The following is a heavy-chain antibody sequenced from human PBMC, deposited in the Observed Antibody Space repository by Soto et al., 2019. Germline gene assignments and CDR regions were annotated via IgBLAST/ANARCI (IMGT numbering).Heavy chain of an antibody. J-gene: IGHJ4*02. CDR1: GFTFSDAW. CDR3: TTAATTVTTIDY. V-gene: IGHV3-15*01. D-gene: IGHD4-17*01. CDR2: IKRRADGGTT. Sequence: EVHLVESGGDLVKPGGSLRLSCAASGFTFSDAWMSWVRQAPGKGLEWIGRIKRRADGGTTDYAAPVKGRFTISRYDSKNTLYLQMNSLKTEDTAVYFCTTAATTVTTIDYWGQGTLVTVSS.